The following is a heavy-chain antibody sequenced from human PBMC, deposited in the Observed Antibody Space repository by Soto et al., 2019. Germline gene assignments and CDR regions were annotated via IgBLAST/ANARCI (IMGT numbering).Heavy chain of an antibody. Sequence: ASEKVSCKASGYTFPNYASSWVRQAPGPGLEWMGWISAYNGNTNYAQKLQGRVTMTPDTSTSTAYMELRSLRSDDTAVYYCARDDTYYDILTGPIGIRYWLELWGPGTLVT. V-gene: IGHV1-18*04. CDR1: GYTFPNYA. J-gene: IGHJ5*02. CDR2: ISAYNGNT. CDR3: ARDDTYYDILTGPIGIRYWLEL. D-gene: IGHD3-9*01.